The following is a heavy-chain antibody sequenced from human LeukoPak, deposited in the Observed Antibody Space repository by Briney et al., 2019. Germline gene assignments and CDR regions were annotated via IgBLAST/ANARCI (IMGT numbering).Heavy chain of an antibody. Sequence: GASVKVSCKASGYTFTSYAMNWVRQAPGQGLEWMGWINTNTGNPTYAQGFTGRFVFSLDTSVSTAYLQISSLKAEDTAIYYCARDSRRRWLQSDFTYWGQGTLVTVSS. D-gene: IGHD5-24*01. V-gene: IGHV7-4-1*02. CDR1: GYTFTSYA. CDR3: ARDSRRRWLQSDFTY. J-gene: IGHJ4*02. CDR2: INTNTGNP.